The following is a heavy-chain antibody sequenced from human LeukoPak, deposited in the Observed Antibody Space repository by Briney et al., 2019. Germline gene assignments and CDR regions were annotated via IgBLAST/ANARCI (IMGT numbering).Heavy chain of an antibody. V-gene: IGHV1-46*01. D-gene: IGHD2-21*02. CDR3: ARGGGDDSAAPFDF. CDR1: GYTFTNYY. Sequence: ASVKVSCRASGYTFTNYYMHWVRQAPGQGCEGMGIIKVSGGSTSYAQKFQGRVTMTRDTSTSTVYMEPRSLRSEDTAVYYCARGGGDDSAAPFDFWGQGALVTVSS. CDR2: IKVSGGST. J-gene: IGHJ4*02.